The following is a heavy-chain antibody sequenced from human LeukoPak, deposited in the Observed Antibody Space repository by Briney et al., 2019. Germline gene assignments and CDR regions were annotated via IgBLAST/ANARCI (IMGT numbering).Heavy chain of an antibody. CDR2: IASDGSST. CDR3: ARGRPHGNDY. CDR1: GFTFSSYW. V-gene: IGHV3-74*01. D-gene: IGHD4-23*01. Sequence: GGSLRLSCAASGFTFSSYWMNWVRQAPGKGLVWVSRIASDGSSTTYADSVKGRFSISRDNAKNTLYLQMNSLRGEDTAVYYCARGRPHGNDYWGQGTLVTASS. J-gene: IGHJ4*02.